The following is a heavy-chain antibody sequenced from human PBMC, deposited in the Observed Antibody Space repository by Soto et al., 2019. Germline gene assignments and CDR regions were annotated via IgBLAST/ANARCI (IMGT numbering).Heavy chain of an antibody. CDR3: ARDPNYGGMDV. Sequence: QVQLQESGPGLVKPSETLSLTCTVSGGSISSYYWSWIRQPPGKGLEWIGYIYYSGSTNYNPSLKSRVTISVDTSKNQFSLKLSSVTAADTAVYYCARDPNYGGMDVWGQGTTVTVSS. CDR2: IYYSGST. CDR1: GGSISSYY. V-gene: IGHV4-59*01. J-gene: IGHJ6*02.